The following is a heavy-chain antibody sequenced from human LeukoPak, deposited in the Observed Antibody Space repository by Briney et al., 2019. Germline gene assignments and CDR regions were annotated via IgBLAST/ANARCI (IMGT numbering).Heavy chain of an antibody. CDR1: GFTFNSYS. D-gene: IGHD3-22*01. J-gene: IGHJ4*02. V-gene: IGHV3-23*01. Sequence: GGSLRLSCAASGFTFNSYSMSWVRQAPGRGLEWVSAISGSGGRTYYVDSVKGRFTISRDNSKNTLYLQMNSLRAEDTAVYYCARPRVPDRSGYYLKYYFDYWGQGTLVTVSS. CDR3: ARPRVPDRSGYYLKYYFDY. CDR2: ISGSGGRT.